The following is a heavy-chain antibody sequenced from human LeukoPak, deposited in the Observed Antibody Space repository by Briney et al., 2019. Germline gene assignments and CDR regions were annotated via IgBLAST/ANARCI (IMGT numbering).Heavy chain of an antibody. J-gene: IGHJ4*02. CDR2: IYYSGST. CDR3: ARETSALDY. CDR1: GGSISSSSYY. V-gene: IGHV4-39*07. Sequence: PSETLSLTCTVSGGSISSSSYYWGWIRQPPGKGLEWIGSIYYSGSTYYNPSLKSRVTISVDTSKNQFSLKLGSVTAADTAVYYCARETSALDYWGQGTLVTVSS.